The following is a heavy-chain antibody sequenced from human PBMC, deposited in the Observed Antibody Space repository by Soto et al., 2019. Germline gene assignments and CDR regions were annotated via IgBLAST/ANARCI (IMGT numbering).Heavy chain of an antibody. CDR1: GFTFSSDA. CDR2: ISYDGSRK. CDR3: AKDLATHYASDY. D-gene: IGHD2-15*01. J-gene: IGHJ4*02. Sequence: QVQLVESGGGVVQPGGSLRLSCVASGFTFSSDAMHWVRQAPGKGLEWVAFISYDGSRKYYADSVQGRTTVSRDNARDTLTLQMNSLRAEDTAVYYCAKDLATHYASDYWGQGTLVIVSS. V-gene: IGHV3-30*02.